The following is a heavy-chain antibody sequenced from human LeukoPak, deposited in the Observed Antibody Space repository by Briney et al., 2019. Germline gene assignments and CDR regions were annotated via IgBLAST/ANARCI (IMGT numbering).Heavy chain of an antibody. CDR2: IIPILGIA. CDR3: ARDDYYYYYGMDV. J-gene: IGHJ6*02. CDR1: GGTFSSYA. Sequence: ASVKVSCKASGGTFSSYAISWVRQAPGRGLEWMGRIIPILGIANYAQKFQGRVTITADKSTSTAYMELSSLRSEDTAVYYCARDDYYYYYGMDVWGQGTTVTVSS. V-gene: IGHV1-69*04.